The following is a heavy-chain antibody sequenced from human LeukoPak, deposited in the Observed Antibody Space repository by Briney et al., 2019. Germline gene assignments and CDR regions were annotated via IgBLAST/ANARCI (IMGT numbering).Heavy chain of an antibody. CDR2: ITPIFGTA. Sequence: SVKVSCKASGGTFSRYAISWVRQAPGQGLEWMGGITPIFGTANYAQKFQGRVTITADESSSTAYMELRRLRSEDTAVYYCARDAAIYDNSAYYYLWWGQGTLVTVSS. V-gene: IGHV1-69*13. CDR1: GGTFSRYA. J-gene: IGHJ4*02. CDR3: ARDAAIYDNSAYYYLW. D-gene: IGHD3-22*01.